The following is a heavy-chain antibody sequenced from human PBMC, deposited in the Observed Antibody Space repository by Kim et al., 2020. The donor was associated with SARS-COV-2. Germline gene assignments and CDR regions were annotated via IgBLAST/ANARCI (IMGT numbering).Heavy chain of an antibody. J-gene: IGHJ4*02. CDR3: ARWVVDTAMDPVGPFDY. V-gene: IGHV1-69*13. Sequence: SVKVSCKASGGTFSSYAISWVRQAPGQGLEWMGGIIPIFGTANYAQKFQGRVTITADESTSTAYMELSSLRSEDTAVYYCARWVVDTAMDPVGPFDYWGQGTLVTVSS. CDR2: IIPIFGTA. CDR1: GGTFSSYA. D-gene: IGHD5-18*01.